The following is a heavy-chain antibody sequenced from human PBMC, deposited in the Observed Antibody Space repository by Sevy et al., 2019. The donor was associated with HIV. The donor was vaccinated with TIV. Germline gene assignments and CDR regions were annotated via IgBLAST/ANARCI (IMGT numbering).Heavy chain of an antibody. CDR2: IRQDGSEK. V-gene: IGHV3-7*01. CDR1: GFTFSNYW. D-gene: IGHD6-13*01. CDR3: AELGGIAAAGRFAFDI. Sequence: GGSLRLSCAASGFTFSNYWMSWVRQAPGKGLEWVAIIRQDGSEKYYVDSVKGRFTISRDNAKNSLYLQMNSLRAEDTAVYYCAELGGIAAAGRFAFDIWGQGTMVTVSS. J-gene: IGHJ3*02.